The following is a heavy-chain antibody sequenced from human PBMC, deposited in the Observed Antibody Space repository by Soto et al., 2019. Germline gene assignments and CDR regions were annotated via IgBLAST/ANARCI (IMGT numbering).Heavy chain of an antibody. CDR1: GITFTNYW. CDR2: VDSDGRGT. V-gene: IGHV3-74*01. J-gene: IGHJ4*02. CDR3: GTVFEH. Sequence: EVQLVESGGGSVQPGGSLRLSCVASGITFTNYWMHWVRQVPGKGLVWVARVDSDGRGTSYADFVKGRFNISRDNAKNKLYLHMNSLRVEDTAMYYCGTVFEHWGQGTPVHVSS.